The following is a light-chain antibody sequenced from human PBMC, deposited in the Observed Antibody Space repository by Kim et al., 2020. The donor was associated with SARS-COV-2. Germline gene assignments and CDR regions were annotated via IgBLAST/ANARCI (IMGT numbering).Light chain of an antibody. J-gene: IGKJ5*01. V-gene: IGKV3-15*01. CDR3: QRYNSWPIT. CDR2: GAS. Sequence: EIIMTQSPATLSVSPGDRATLSCRASQSISTFLAWYQHKPGQAPRLLIYGASARATGIPARFSGSGSGTEFTLTISSLQSEDFAVYYCQRYNSWPITFGQGTRLEIK. CDR1: QSISTF.